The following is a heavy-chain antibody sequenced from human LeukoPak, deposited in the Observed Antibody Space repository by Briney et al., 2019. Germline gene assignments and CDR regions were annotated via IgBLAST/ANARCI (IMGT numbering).Heavy chain of an antibody. Sequence: GESLKISCKGSGYSFTSYWIGWVRQMPGKGLEWMGIIYPVDSDTRYSPSFQGQVTISADRSISTAYLQWSSLKASDTAMYYCARRYYGSGSTAPYFDYWGQGTLVTVSS. CDR3: ARRYYGSGSTAPYFDY. CDR2: IYPVDSDT. CDR1: GYSFTSYW. D-gene: IGHD3-10*01. V-gene: IGHV5-51*01. J-gene: IGHJ4*02.